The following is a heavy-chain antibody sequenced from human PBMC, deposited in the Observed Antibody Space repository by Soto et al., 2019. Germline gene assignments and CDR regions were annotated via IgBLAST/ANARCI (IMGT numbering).Heavy chain of an antibody. Sequence: ASVKVSCKTSGYTFTSYGISWVRQAPGQGLEWMGWITANNVNTNYAQKFQGRVTMTTDTSTATAYMELRSLRSDDTAVYYCARDMGGYYFEPNDYWGHGXLVTVYS. CDR2: ITANNVNT. V-gene: IGHV1-18*01. D-gene: IGHD3-22*01. CDR3: ARDMGGYYFEPNDY. J-gene: IGHJ4*01. CDR1: GYTFTSYG.